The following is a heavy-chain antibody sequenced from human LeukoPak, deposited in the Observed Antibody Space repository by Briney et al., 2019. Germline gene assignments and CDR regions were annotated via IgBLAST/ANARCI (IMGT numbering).Heavy chain of an antibody. CDR3: ARGLVWDDFDY. CDR2: ISSTNTYM. D-gene: IGHD1-26*01. J-gene: IGHJ4*02. V-gene: IGHV3-21*04. Sequence: GGSLRLSCPASGFTFSSYNMNWVRQAPGKGLEWVSSISSTNTYMYYADSVKGRFTISRDNAKNSLYLQMNSLRAEDTAVYYCARGLVWDDFDYWGQGTLVTVSS. CDR1: GFTFSSYN.